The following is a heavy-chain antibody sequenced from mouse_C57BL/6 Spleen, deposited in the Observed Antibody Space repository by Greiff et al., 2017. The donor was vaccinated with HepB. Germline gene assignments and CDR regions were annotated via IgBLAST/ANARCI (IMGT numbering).Heavy chain of an antibody. CDR3: ARSYDYFYWYFDV. V-gene: IGHV1-76*01. CDR2: IYPGSGNT. J-gene: IGHJ1*03. D-gene: IGHD2-4*01. CDR1: GYTFTDYY. Sequence: VQLQQSGAELVRPGASVKLSCKASGYTFTDYYINWVKQRPGQGLEWIARIYPGSGNTYYNEKFKGKATLTAEKSSSTAYMQLSSLTSEDSAVYFCARSYDYFYWYFDVWGTGTTVTVSS.